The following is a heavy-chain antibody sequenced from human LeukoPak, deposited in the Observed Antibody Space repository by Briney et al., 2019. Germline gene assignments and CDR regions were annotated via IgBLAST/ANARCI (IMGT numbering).Heavy chain of an antibody. J-gene: IGHJ4*02. D-gene: IGHD4-23*01. CDR3: ARGLRKAHGGNSARRAEGDVRFDY. CDR1: GGSFSGYY. V-gene: IGHV4-34*01. CDR2: INHSGST. Sequence: SETLSLTCAVYGGSFSGYYLSWIRQPPRKGLAWIGEINHSGSTNYNPSLKSRVTISVDTSKNQFSLKLSSVTAADTAVYYCARGLRKAHGGNSARRAEGDVRFDYWGQGTPVTVSS.